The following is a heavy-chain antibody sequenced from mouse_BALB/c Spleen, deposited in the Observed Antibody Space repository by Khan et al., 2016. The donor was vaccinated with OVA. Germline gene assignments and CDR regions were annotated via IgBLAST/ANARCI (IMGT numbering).Heavy chain of an antibody. CDR2: ISTYSGNT. V-gene: IGHV1S137*01. Sequence: QVRLQQSGPELVRPGVSVKISCKGSGYTFTDYAMHWVKQSPAKSLEWIGLISTYSGNTNYKQKFKGKATMTVDKSSSTAYMELARLTSEDSAIYYCTRPAYDGYYDYWGQGTTLTVSS. CDR1: GYTFTDYA. D-gene: IGHD2-3*01. CDR3: TRPAYDGYYDY. J-gene: IGHJ2*01.